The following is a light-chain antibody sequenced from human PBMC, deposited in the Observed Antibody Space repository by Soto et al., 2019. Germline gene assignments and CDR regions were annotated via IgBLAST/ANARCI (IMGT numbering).Light chain of an antibody. V-gene: IGKV1-5*03. CDR1: QTISSW. CDR2: KAS. CDR3: QQYNSWLWT. J-gene: IGKJ1*01. Sequence: DIQMTQSPSTLSGSVGDRVTITCRASQTISSWLAWYQQKPGKAPKLLIYKASTLKSGVPSRFSGSGSGTDFTLTISSLQSEDSAVYYCQQYNSWLWTFGQGTKVDI.